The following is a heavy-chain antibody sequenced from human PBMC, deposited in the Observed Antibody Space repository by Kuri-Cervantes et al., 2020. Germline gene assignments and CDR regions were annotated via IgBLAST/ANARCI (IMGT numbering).Heavy chain of an antibody. CDR1: GFTFSSYW. CDR3: ARAPGGRYYDSSGYYRYYYYMDV. V-gene: IGHV3-74*01. J-gene: IGHJ6*03. D-gene: IGHD3-22*01. Sequence: GGSLRLSCAASGFTFSSYWMHWVRQAPGKGLVWVSRINSDGSSTSYADSVKGRFTISRDNAKNTLYLQMNSLRAEDTAVYYCARAPGGRYYDSSGYYRYYYYMDVWGKGTTVTVSS. CDR2: INSDGSST.